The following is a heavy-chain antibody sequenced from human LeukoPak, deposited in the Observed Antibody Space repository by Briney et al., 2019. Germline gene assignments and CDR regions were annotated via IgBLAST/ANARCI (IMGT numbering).Heavy chain of an antibody. CDR2: IYSKTDGGTT. Sequence: KPGGSLRLSCAASGCTFSNDWMSWVRQAPGKELEWVGRIYSKTDGGTTDYATPVKVRFTISRDDSKNTLYLQMNSLKTEDTAVYYCTTMPLGYCSSASCYAPSDYWGQGTLVTVPS. V-gene: IGHV3-15*01. J-gene: IGHJ4*02. CDR1: GCTFSNDW. D-gene: IGHD2-2*01. CDR3: TTMPLGYCSSASCYAPSDY.